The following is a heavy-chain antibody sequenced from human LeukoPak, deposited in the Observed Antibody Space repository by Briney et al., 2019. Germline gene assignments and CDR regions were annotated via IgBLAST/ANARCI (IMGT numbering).Heavy chain of an antibody. Sequence: ASVKVSCKASGYTFTSYGISWVRQAPGQGLEWVGWISAYNGNTNYAQKLQGRVTMTTDTSTSTAYMELRSLRYDDTAVYYCARALYDYVWGSYRYIKGVDYWGQGTLVTVSS. D-gene: IGHD3-16*02. CDR1: GYTFTSYG. V-gene: IGHV1-18*01. CDR2: ISAYNGNT. CDR3: ARALYDYVWGSYRYIKGVDY. J-gene: IGHJ4*02.